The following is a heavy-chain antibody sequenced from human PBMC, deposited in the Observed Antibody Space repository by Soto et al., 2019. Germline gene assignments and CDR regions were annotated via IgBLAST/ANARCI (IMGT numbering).Heavy chain of an antibody. CDR2: ISTNGGKT. CDR1: GFTFSSYA. Sequence: GGSLRLSCSASGFTFSSYAMHWGRQAPGKGLEYVSAISTNGGKTYYADSVKGRFTLSRDNSRNTLYLQMSSLRAEDTAVYYCVKDRDTVTFDYWGQGTLVTVSS. D-gene: IGHD5-18*01. CDR3: VKDRDTVTFDY. V-gene: IGHV3-64D*06. J-gene: IGHJ4*02.